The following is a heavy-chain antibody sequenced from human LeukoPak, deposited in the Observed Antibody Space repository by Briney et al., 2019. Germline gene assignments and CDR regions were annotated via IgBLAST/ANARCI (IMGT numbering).Heavy chain of an antibody. CDR3: ARVTGYVIEDNFDY. CDR2: IYYSGST. Sequence: PSETLSLTCAVYGGSLSGYYWSWIRQPPGKGLGWIGYIYYSGSTNYNPSLKSRVTISVDTSKNQFSLKLRSVTAADTAVYYCARVTGYVIEDNFDYWGQGTLVTVSS. V-gene: IGHV4-59*01. CDR1: GGSLSGYY. J-gene: IGHJ4*02. D-gene: IGHD2-15*01.